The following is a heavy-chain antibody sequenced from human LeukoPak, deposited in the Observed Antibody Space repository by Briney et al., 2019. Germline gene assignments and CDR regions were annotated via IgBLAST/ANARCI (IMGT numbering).Heavy chain of an antibody. V-gene: IGHV1-3*01. Sequence: ASVKVSCKASGYTFTSYAMHWERQAPGQRLEWMGWINAGNGNTKYSQKFQGRVTITRDTSASTAYMELSSLRSEDTAVYYCARDWGQAAAGNAVWGQGTLVTVSS. D-gene: IGHD6-13*01. CDR2: INAGNGNT. CDR3: ARDWGQAAAGNAV. CDR1: GYTFTSYA. J-gene: IGHJ4*02.